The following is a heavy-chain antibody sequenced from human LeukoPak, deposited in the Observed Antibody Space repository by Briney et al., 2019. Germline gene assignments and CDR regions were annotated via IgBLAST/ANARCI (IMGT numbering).Heavy chain of an antibody. V-gene: IGHV3-48*01. CDR3: ARVYGGSYLGFDY. D-gene: IGHD1-26*01. Sequence: GGSLRLSCAASGFTFSSYSMNWVRQAPGKGLEWVSYISSSSRTIYYADSVKGRFTISRDNAKNSLYLQMNSLRAEDTAVYYCARVYGGSYLGFDYWGQGTLVTVSS. CDR2: ISSSSRTI. CDR1: GFTFSSYS. J-gene: IGHJ4*02.